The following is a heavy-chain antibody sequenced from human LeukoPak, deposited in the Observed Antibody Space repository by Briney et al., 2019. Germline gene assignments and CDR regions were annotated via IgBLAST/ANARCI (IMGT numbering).Heavy chain of an antibody. J-gene: IGHJ4*02. D-gene: IGHD5-18*01. V-gene: IGHV3-23*01. CDR2: ISNSGANI. CDR3: ARAFYGYSYVSH. Sequence: GGSLRLSCAASGFTFNNYAMNWVRQAPGEGREWVSHISNSGANIYYADSVKGRFTISRDNSKNTLYLQIKSLRAEDTAVYYCARAFYGYSYVSHWGQGTLVTVSS. CDR1: GFTFNNYA.